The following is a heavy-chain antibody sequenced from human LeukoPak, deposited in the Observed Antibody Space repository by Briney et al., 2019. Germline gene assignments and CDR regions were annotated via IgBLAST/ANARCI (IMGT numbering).Heavy chain of an antibody. CDR1: GFSFSSYG. CDR3: ARASQWLGYDY. Sequence: GSLRLSCAASGFSFSSYGMNWVRQAPGKGLEWIGEINHSGSTNYNPSLKSQVTISVDTSKNQFSLKLSSVTAADTAVYYCARASQWLGYDYWGQGTLVTVSS. CDR2: INHSGST. D-gene: IGHD6-19*01. V-gene: IGHV4-34*01. J-gene: IGHJ4*02.